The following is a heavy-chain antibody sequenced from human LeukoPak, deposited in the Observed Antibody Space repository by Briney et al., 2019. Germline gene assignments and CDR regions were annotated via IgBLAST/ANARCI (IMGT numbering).Heavy chain of an antibody. Sequence: SETLSLTCTVSGGSISSDTYYWGWIRQPPGKGLEWIGSINYSGSTYYNASLKSRVTISVDTSRKQFSLNLASVTAADTAVYYCAKDPNGDYIGAFDIWGQGTMVTVSS. D-gene: IGHD4-17*01. CDR1: GGSISSDTYY. CDR3: AKDPNGDYIGAFDI. CDR2: INYSGST. V-gene: IGHV4-39*07. J-gene: IGHJ3*02.